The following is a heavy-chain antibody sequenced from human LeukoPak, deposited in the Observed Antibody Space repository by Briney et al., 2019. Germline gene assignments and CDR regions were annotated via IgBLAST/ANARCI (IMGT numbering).Heavy chain of an antibody. J-gene: IGHJ3*02. CDR2: IYYSGST. Sequence: PSETLSLTCTVPGGSISSSSYYWGWIRQPPGKGLEWIGSIYYSGSTYYNPSLKSRVTISVDTSKNQFSLKLSSVTAADTAVYYCARLWSYYDSSGISSAFDIWGQGTMVTVSS. CDR1: GGSISSSSYY. CDR3: ARLWSYYDSSGISSAFDI. V-gene: IGHV4-39*01. D-gene: IGHD3-22*01.